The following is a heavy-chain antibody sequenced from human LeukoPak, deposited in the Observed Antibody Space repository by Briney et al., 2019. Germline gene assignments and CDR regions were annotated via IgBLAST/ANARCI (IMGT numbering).Heavy chain of an antibody. CDR3: ARHYDSSGYWYCFDY. Sequence: SETLSLTCTVSGGSISSYYWSWIRQPPGKGLEWIGYIYYSGSTNFNPSLKSRVTISVDTTKNQFSLRLSSVTAADTAVYYCARHYDSSGYWYCFDYWGQGTLVTVSS. CDR1: GGSISSYY. D-gene: IGHD3-22*01. CDR2: IYYSGST. J-gene: IGHJ4*02. V-gene: IGHV4-59*08.